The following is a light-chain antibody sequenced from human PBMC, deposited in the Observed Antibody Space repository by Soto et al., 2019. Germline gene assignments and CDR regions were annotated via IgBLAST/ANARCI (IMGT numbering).Light chain of an antibody. CDR1: SSDVGSYNL. V-gene: IGLV2-23*02. J-gene: IGLJ2*01. Sequence: QSVLTQPASVSGSPGQSITISCIGTSSDVGSYNLVSWYQQHPGKAPKVLIYEVSERPSGVSNRFSGSKSGNTASLTISVLQAEDEAEYYCCSYAGSRTHVLFGGGTKLTVL. CDR3: CSYAGSRTHVL. CDR2: EVS.